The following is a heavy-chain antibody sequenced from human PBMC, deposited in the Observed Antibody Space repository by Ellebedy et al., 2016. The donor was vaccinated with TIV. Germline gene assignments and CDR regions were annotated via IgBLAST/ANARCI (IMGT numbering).Heavy chain of an antibody. CDR2: ISPGSTYI. CDR3: ARDASGSYYAEFVWFDP. V-gene: IGHV3-21*01. J-gene: IGHJ5*02. Sequence: GGSLRLXXAVSVFTFKSYTMNWVRQAPGQGLEGVSSISPGSTYIYYADSVKGRFTISRDNAKNSVYLQMNSLRAEDTAVYYCARDASGSYYAEFVWFDPWGQGTLVTVSS. CDR1: VFTFKSYT. D-gene: IGHD3-10*01.